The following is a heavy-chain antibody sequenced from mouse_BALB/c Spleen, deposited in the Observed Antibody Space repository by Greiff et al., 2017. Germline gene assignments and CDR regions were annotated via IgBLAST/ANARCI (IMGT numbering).Heavy chain of an antibody. CDR1: GFAFSSYD. D-gene: IGHD2-1*01. Sequence: EVKVVESGGGLVKPGGSLKLSCAASGFAFSSYDMSWVRQTPEKRLEWVAYISSGGGSTYYPDTVKGRFTISRDNAKNTLYLQMSSLKSEDTAMYYCARQRGVYYGNSFDVWGAGTTVTVSS. V-gene: IGHV5-12-1*01. CDR2: ISSGGGST. CDR3: ARQRGVYYGNSFDV. J-gene: IGHJ1*01.